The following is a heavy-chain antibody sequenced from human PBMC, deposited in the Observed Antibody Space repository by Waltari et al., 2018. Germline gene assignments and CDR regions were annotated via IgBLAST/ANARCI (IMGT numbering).Heavy chain of an antibody. CDR3: ARGYGSYYLDY. J-gene: IGHJ4*02. D-gene: IGHD3-10*01. Sequence: EVQLVESGGGLVQPGGSLRLSCAVSGFPLSSYWLHWVRQAPGKGLVWVSRINNDGSTTNYADSVKGRFTISRDNAKNTLDLQMNSLRAEDTAVYYCARGYGSYYLDYWGQGTLVTVSS. CDR1: GFPLSSYW. CDR2: INNDGSTT. V-gene: IGHV3-74*01.